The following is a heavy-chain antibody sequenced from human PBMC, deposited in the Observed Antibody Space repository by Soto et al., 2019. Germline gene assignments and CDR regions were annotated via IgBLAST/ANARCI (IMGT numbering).Heavy chain of an antibody. J-gene: IGHJ4*02. CDR2: ISGSGGST. CDR1: GFTFSSYA. CDR3: ARNYYDSGGVFDA. Sequence: GGSLRLSCAASGFTFSSYAMSWVRQAPGKGLGWVSAISGSGGSTYYADSVKGRFTISRDNSKNTLYLQVNSLRAEDTAVYYCARNYYDSGGVFDAWGQGTLVTGSS. V-gene: IGHV3-23*01. D-gene: IGHD3-22*01.